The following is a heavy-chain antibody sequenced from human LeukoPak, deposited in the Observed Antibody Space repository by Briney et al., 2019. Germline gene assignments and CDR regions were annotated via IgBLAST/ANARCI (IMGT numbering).Heavy chain of an antibody. CDR1: GGTFSSYA. CDR3: ARGPGLERFDY. CDR2: IIPLFGTA. V-gene: IGHV1-69*05. Sequence: SVKVSCKASGGTFSSYAISWVRQAPGQGLEWMEGIIPLFGTANYAQKFQGRVTITTDESTTTAYMELSSLRSEDTAVYYCARGPGLERFDYWGQGTLVTVSS. D-gene: IGHD1-1*01. J-gene: IGHJ4*02.